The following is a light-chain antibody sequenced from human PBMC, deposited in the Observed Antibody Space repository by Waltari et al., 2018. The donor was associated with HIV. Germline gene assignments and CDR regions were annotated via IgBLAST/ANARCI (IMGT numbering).Light chain of an antibody. CDR3: SSYTSSSTQV. V-gene: IGLV2-14*01. J-gene: IGLJ1*01. Sequence: QSALTQPASVSGSPGQSITISCTGTSSDVGGYNYVFWYQQHPGKAPKLRIYEVTNRPSGVSKRFSGSKSGNTASLTISGLQAEDEADYYCSSYTSSSTQVFGTGTKVTVL. CDR2: EVT. CDR1: SSDVGGYNY.